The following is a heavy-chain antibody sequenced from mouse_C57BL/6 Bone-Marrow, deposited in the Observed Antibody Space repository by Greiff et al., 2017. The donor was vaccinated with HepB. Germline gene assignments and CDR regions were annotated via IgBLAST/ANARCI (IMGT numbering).Heavy chain of an antibody. Sequence: DVMLVESGGGLVKPGGSLKLSCAASGFTFSDYGMHWVSQAPEKGLEWVAYISSGSSTIYYADTVTGRFTISIDNAKNTLFLQMTSLRSEDTAMFYCARDFYAMDYWGQGTSVTVSS. CDR2: ISSGSSTI. J-gene: IGHJ4*01. CDR1: GFTFSDYG. CDR3: ARDFYAMDY. V-gene: IGHV5-17*01.